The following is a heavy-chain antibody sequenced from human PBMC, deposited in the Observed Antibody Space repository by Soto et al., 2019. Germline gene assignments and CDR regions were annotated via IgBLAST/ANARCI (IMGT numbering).Heavy chain of an antibody. CDR2: ISSGGSIT. Sequence: GGSLRLSCAASGFIFSDFYMSWIRQAPGKGPEWISCISSGGSITSYADSVRGRFTISRDNAKNSLYLQMNSLRAEDTAVYYCARDKVTVTYSFDYWGQGTLVTVSS. CDR3: ARDKVTVTYSFDY. D-gene: IGHD2-21*02. V-gene: IGHV3-11*01. CDR1: GFIFSDFY. J-gene: IGHJ4*02.